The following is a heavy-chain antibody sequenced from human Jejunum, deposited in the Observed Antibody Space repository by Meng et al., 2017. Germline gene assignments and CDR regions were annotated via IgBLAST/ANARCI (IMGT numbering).Heavy chain of an antibody. CDR2: ISISSTYI. D-gene: IGHD3-10*01. Sequence: GESLKISCAASGFTFSTYSMNWVRQAPGKGLEWVSSISISSTYIYYADSVRGRFTISRDNAENSLYLQMSSLRAEVTAVYFYARDLGAGGSGSYLDYWGQGTLVTVSS. V-gene: IGHV3-21*01. J-gene: IGHJ4*02. CDR1: GFTFSTYS. CDR3: ARDLGAGGSGSYLDY.